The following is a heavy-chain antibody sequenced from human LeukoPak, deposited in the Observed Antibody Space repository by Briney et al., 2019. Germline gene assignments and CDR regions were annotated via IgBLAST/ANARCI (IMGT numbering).Heavy chain of an antibody. CDR1: GYSISSGYY. J-gene: IGHJ4*02. V-gene: IGHV4-38-2*02. CDR2: IYHGGRT. Sequence: SETLSLTCTVSGYSISSGYYWGWIRQTPGKGLEWIGYIYHGGRTDYNPSLKSRVTISVDTSKNQFSLKLSSVTAADTAVYYCAKGSSSGFRYYFDYWGQGTLVTVSS. D-gene: IGHD2-2*01. CDR3: AKGSSSGFRYYFDY.